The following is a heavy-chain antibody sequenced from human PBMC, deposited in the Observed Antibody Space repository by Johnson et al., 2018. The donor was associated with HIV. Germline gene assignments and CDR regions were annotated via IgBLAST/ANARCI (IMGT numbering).Heavy chain of an antibody. V-gene: IGHV3-7*02. CDR2: IKKDGSNK. CDR1: GFTFSSYL. J-gene: IGHJ3*02. Sequence: MLLVESGGGLVQPGGSLRLSCAASGFTFSSYLMSWVRQAPGKGLEWVANIKKDGSNKYYADSVKGRFTISRDNSKNTLYLQMNSLRAEDTAVYYCARGAIKYSSSWLGAFDIWGQGTMVTVSS. D-gene: IGHD6-6*01. CDR3: ARGAIKYSSSWLGAFDI.